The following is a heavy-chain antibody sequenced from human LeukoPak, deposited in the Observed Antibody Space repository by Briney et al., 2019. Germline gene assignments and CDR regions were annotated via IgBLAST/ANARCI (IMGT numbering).Heavy chain of an antibody. J-gene: IGHJ4*02. D-gene: IGHD3-3*01. V-gene: IGHV4-39*07. Sequence: PSETLSLTCTVSGGSIRSSSYYWGWIRQPPGKGLEWIGSIYYSGSTYYNPSLKSRVTISVDTSKNQFSLKLSSVTAADTAVYYCARDRLEWLSYDYWGQGTLVTVSS. CDR1: GGSIRSSSYY. CDR2: IYYSGST. CDR3: ARDRLEWLSYDY.